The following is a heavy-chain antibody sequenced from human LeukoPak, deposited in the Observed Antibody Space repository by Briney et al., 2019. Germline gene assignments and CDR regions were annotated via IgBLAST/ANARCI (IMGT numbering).Heavy chain of an antibody. D-gene: IGHD6-13*01. V-gene: IGHV3-30*03. Sequence: GGSLRLSCAASGFTFSSYGMHWVRQAPGKGLEWVAVISYDGSNKYYADSVKGRFTISRDNSKNTLYLQMNSLRAEDTAVYYCARTESQQQPEVPAYYFDYWGQGTLVTVSS. CDR3: ARTESQQQPEVPAYYFDY. J-gene: IGHJ4*02. CDR2: ISYDGSNK. CDR1: GFTFSSYG.